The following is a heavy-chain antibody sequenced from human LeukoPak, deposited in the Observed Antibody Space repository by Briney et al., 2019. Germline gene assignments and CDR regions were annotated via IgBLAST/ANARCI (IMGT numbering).Heavy chain of an antibody. CDR3: ATALRDDYNFIGDY. J-gene: IGHJ4*02. V-gene: IGHV3-48*03. CDR2: ISNAGSTI. CDR1: GVSSFSTYE. Sequence: GGSLRLSCAASGVSSFSTYEMMWVRQAPGKGLDWVSYISNAGSTISYADSVKGRFTISRDNTKKSLYLQMNSVRVEDTAIYYCATALRDDYNFIGDYWGQGTLVSVSS. D-gene: IGHD5-24*01.